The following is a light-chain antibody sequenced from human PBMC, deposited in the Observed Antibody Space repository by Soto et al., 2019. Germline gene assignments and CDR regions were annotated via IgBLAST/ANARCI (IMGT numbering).Light chain of an antibody. J-gene: IGLJ2*01. CDR2: EVN. Sequence: QSALTQPASVSGSPGQSITISCTGTSFDVGGYNYVSWYQQHPGKAPKLMIYEVNNRPSGVSNRFSGSKSGNTASLTIAGLQAEDEADYYCSSHTSGSTLVVFGGGTKLTVL. CDR3: SSHTSGSTLVV. CDR1: SFDVGGYNY. V-gene: IGLV2-14*01.